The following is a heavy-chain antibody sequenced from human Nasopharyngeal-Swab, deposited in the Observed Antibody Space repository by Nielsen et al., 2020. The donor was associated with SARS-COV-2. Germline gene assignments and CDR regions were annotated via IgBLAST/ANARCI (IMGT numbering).Heavy chain of an antibody. CDR3: ARDSYGSGSDYYYYGMDV. D-gene: IGHD3-10*01. CDR2: IKQDGSEK. Sequence: GESLKISCAASGFTFSSYWMSWARQAPGKGLEWVANIKQDGSEKYYVDSVKGRFTISRDNAKNSLYLQMNSLRAEDTAVYYCARDSYGSGSDYYYYGMDVWGQGTTVTVSS. V-gene: IGHV3-7*01. CDR1: GFTFSSYW. J-gene: IGHJ6*02.